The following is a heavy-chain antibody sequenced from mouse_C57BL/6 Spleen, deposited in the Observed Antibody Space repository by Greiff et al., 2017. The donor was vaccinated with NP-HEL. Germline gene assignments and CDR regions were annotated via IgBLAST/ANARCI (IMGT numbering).Heavy chain of an antibody. D-gene: IGHD2-3*01. Sequence: VQLKESGPGLVKPSQSLSLTCSVTGYSITSGYYWNWIRQFPGNKLEWMGYISYDGSNNYNPSLKNRISITRDTSKNQFFLKLNSVTTEDTATYYCARDPYDGYHWYFDVWGTGTTVTVSS. J-gene: IGHJ1*03. CDR1: GYSITSGYY. V-gene: IGHV3-6*01. CDR2: ISYDGSN. CDR3: ARDPYDGYHWYFDV.